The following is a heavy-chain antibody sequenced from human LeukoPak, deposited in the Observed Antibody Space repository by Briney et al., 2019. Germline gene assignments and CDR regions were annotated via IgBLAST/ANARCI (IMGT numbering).Heavy chain of an antibody. D-gene: IGHD3-10*02. J-gene: IGHJ6*04. CDR2: IKEDGSAK. V-gene: IGHV3-7*01. Sequence: GGSLRLSCAACGFTFSNYWMSWVRQAPGKGLEWVANIKEDGSAKYYVDSVKGRFTISRDNAKNSLYLQMNSLRAEDTAVYYCAELGITMIGGVWGKGTTVTISS. CDR1: GFTFSNYW. CDR3: AELGITMIGGV.